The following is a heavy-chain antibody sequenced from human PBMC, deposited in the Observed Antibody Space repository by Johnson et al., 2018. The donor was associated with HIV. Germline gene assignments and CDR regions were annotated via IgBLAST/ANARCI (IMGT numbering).Heavy chain of an antibody. J-gene: IGHJ3*02. D-gene: IGHD6-19*01. CDR3: SRDSLQWRSEVGDAFDI. V-gene: IGHV3-11*04. CDR1: GFTFSDYY. CDR2: ISSSGSTI. Sequence: QVLLVESGGGLVKPGGSLRLSCAASGFTFSDYYMSWIRQAPGKGLEWVSYISSSGSTIYYADSVKGRFTISRDNTKNSLYLQMNSPRAEDTAVYYCSRDSLQWRSEVGDAFDIWGQGTMVTVSS.